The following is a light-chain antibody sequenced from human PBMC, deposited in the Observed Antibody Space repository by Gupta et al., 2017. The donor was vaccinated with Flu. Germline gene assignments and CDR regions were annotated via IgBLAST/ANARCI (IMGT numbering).Light chain of an antibody. CDR2: EGS. V-gene: IGLV2-14*02. Sequence: ITCTGTGSDVGSYKVVSWYQQHAGKVRRLIIYEGSGRPAGVADRFSGSKAGNTASLTISGHQDDEEAVYYCSSVTSRSTLLFGGGTKLTVL. J-gene: IGLJ3*02. CDR3: SSVTSRSTLL. CDR1: GSDVGSYKV.